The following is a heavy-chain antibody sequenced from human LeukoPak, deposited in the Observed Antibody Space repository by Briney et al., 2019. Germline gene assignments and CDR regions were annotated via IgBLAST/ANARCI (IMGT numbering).Heavy chain of an antibody. Sequence: SSETLSLTCTVSGGSISSYYWSWIRQPSGKGLEWIGYINYSGSTYYNPSLKSRVTISVDMSKNQFSLKLSSVTAADTAVYYCARDRGYYDSSGYYSPRAFDIWGQGTMVTVSS. D-gene: IGHD3-22*01. CDR2: INYSGST. V-gene: IGHV4-59*01. CDR3: ARDRGYYDSSGYYSPRAFDI. J-gene: IGHJ3*02. CDR1: GGSISSYY.